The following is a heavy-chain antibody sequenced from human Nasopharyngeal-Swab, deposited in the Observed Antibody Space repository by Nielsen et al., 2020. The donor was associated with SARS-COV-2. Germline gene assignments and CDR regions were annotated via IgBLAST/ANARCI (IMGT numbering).Heavy chain of an antibody. CDR3: ERGLMGYCSSTSCYAGDWFDP. D-gene: IGHD2-2*01. CDR2: IYTSGST. Sequence: SETLSLTCTVSGGSISSGSYYWSWIRQPAGKGLEWIGRIYTSGSTNYNPSLKSRVTISVDTSKNQFSLKLSSVTAADTAVYYCERGLMGYCSSTSCYAGDWFDPWGQGTLVTVSS. CDR1: GGSISSGSYY. V-gene: IGHV4-61*02. J-gene: IGHJ5*02.